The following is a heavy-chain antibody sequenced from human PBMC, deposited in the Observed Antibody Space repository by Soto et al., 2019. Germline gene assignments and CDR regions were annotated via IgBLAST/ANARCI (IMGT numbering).Heavy chain of an antibody. D-gene: IGHD4-17*01. V-gene: IGHV3-66*01. Sequence: EVQLVESGGGLVQPGGSLSLACAASGFTVSNNYMSWVRQAPGKGLEWLSVFYSGGGTYYADSVKGRFTISRDNSKNTLYLQMNSLRVEDTAIYYCARDTDYRDYYFDYWGQGTLVTVSS. CDR1: GFTVSNNY. CDR2: FYSGGGT. J-gene: IGHJ4*02. CDR3: ARDTDYRDYYFDY.